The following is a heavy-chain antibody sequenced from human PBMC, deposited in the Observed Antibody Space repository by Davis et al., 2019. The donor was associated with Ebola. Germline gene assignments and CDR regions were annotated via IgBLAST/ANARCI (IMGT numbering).Heavy chain of an antibody. V-gene: IGHV5-10-1*01. CDR1: GYSFTSYW. CDR3: ALRYYGMDV. Sequence: GESLKISCQGSGYSFTSYWISWVRQMPGKGLEWMGRIDPSDSYTKYSPSFQGHVTISADKSISTAYLQWSSLKASDTAMYYCALRYYGMDVWGQGTTVTVSS. J-gene: IGHJ6*02. CDR2: IDPSDSYT.